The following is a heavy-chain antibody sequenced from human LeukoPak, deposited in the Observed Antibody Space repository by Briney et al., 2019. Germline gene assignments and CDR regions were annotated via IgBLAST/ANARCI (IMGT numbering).Heavy chain of an antibody. CDR3: ARVSTVTTLDYFDY. V-gene: IGHV4-59*01. Sequence: PSETLSLTCTVSGGSISSYYWSWIRQPPGKGLEWIGYIYYSGSTDYNPSLKSRVTISVDTSKNQLSLKVSSVTAADTAVYYCARVSTVTTLDYFDYWGQGTLVTVSS. CDR2: IYYSGST. D-gene: IGHD4-17*01. CDR1: GGSISSYY. J-gene: IGHJ4*02.